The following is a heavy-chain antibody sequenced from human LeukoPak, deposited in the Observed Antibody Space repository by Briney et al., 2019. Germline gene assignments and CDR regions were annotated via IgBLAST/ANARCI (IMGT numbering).Heavy chain of an antibody. D-gene: IGHD4-11*01. CDR3: AKDRAVTVTTHFDFDY. V-gene: IGHV3-30*02. CDR2: IRYDGSNK. CDR1: GFTFSSYG. Sequence: PGGSLRLSCAASGFTFSSYGMHWVRQAPGKGLEWVAFIRYDGSNKYYADSVKGRFTISRDNSKNTLYLQMNSLRAEDTAVYYCAKDRAVTVTTHFDFDYWGQGTLVTVSS. J-gene: IGHJ4*02.